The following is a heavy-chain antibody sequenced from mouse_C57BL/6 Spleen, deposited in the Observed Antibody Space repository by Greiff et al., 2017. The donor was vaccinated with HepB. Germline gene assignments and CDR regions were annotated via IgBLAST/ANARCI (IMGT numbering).Heavy chain of an antibody. J-gene: IGHJ2*01. CDR2: IYPSDSET. D-gene: IGHD1-1*01. CDR3: ARARLYYGSSYFDY. V-gene: IGHV1-61*01. CDR1: GYTFTSYW. Sequence: QVQLQQPGAELVRPGSSVKLSCKASGYTFTSYWMDWVKQRPGQGLEWIGNIYPSDSETHYNQKFKDKATLTVDKSSSTAYMQRSSLTSEDSAVYYCARARLYYGSSYFDYWGQGTTLTVSS.